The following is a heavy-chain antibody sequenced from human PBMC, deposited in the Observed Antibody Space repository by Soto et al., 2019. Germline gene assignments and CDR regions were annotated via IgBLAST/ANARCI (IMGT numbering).Heavy chain of an antibody. V-gene: IGHV4-39*01. J-gene: IGHJ5*02. CDR1: GGSITRRSSY. Sequence: SETLSLTCIVSGGSITRRSSYWAWIRQPPGKGLEWVGTFYDGNTYHNPSLRSRITIAVDTSKNQFSLKLNSVAAADTAFYYCATTRGLSVGGSFDHWGQGMLVTVSS. CDR2: FYDGNT. CDR3: ATTRGLSVGGSFDH. D-gene: IGHD3-10*01.